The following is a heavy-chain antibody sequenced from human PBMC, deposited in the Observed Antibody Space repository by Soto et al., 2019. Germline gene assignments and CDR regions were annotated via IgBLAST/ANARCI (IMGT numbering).Heavy chain of an antibody. V-gene: IGHV1-18*01. CDR1: GYTFTSYG. CDR3: ARFCSSTTCHSYPYYYGMDV. Sequence: GASVKVSWKASGYTFTSYGISWVRQAPGQGLEWMGWVSAYNGKTNYAQKLQGRVTMTTDTSTSTAYMELRSLRSDDTAVYYCARFCSSTTCHSYPYYYGMDVWGQGTTVTVSS. CDR2: VSAYNGKT. J-gene: IGHJ6*02. D-gene: IGHD2-2*01.